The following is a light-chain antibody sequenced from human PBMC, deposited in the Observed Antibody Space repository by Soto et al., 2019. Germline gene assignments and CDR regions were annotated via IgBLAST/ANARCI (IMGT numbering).Light chain of an antibody. V-gene: IGKV1-9*01. CDR2: AAS. CDR1: QGISSY. J-gene: IGKJ2*01. Sequence: DIQLTQSPSFLSASVGDRVTITCRASQGISSYLAWYQQKPGKAPKLLIYAASTLQSGVPSRFSGSGSGTEFTLTISSLQPEDFATYYCQQLNSYPYTFGQGT. CDR3: QQLNSYPYT.